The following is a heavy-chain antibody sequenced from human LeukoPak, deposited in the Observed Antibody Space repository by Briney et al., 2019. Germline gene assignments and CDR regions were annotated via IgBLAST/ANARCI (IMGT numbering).Heavy chain of an antibody. CDR1: GFSLSTSGLC. V-gene: IGHV2-70*11. J-gene: IGHJ6*03. D-gene: IGHD4-17*01. CDR2: IDWDDDK. CDR3: ARIKTVTNYYYYYMDV. Sequence: SGPALVKPTQTLTLTCTFSGFSLSTSGLCGSWIRQPPGQALEWLARIDWDDDKYYSTSLKTRLTISKDTSKNQVVLTMTNMDPVDTATYYCARIKTVTNYYYYYMDVWGKGTTVTVSS.